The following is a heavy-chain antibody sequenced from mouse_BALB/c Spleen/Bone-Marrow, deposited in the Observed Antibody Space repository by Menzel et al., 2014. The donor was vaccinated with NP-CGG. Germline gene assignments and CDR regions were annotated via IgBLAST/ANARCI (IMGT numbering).Heavy chain of an antibody. Sequence: VQLQQSGPELEKPGASVKISCKASGYSFTGYNMNWVKQSNGKSLEWIGNIDPYYGGISYDQKFKGKATLTVDKSSSTAYMQLKSLTSEDSAVYYCARSDGYYVAWFAYWGQGTLVTVSA. V-gene: IGHV1-39*01. CDR3: ARSDGYYVAWFAY. CDR2: IDPYYGGI. D-gene: IGHD2-3*01. J-gene: IGHJ3*01. CDR1: GYSFTGYN.